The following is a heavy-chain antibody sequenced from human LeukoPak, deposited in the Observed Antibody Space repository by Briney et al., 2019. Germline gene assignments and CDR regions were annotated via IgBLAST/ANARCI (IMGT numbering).Heavy chain of an antibody. V-gene: IGHV3-48*01. J-gene: IGHJ6*02. CDR2: ISSSSSTI. CDR1: GFTFSSYS. Sequence: PGGSLRLPCAASGFTFSSYSMNWVRQAPGKGLEWVSYISSSSSTIYYADSVKGRFTISRHNAKNSLYLQMNSLRAEDTAVHYCARGMYYYYYYGMDVWGQGTTVTVSS. CDR3: ARGMYYYYYYGMDV. D-gene: IGHD2-8*01.